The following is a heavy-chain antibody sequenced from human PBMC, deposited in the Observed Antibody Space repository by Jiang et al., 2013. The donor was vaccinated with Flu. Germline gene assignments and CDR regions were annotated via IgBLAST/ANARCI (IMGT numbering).Heavy chain of an antibody. J-gene: IGHJ1*01. CDR2: INPNTGNP. CDR1: GYSFTTYS. D-gene: IGHD4-17*01. Sequence: VKISCKTSGYSFTTYSINWVRQAPGQGLEWMGWINPNTGNPIYAQGFTGRFCLLLGHLCQHGILYRSTTLEAEDTAVYYCARRSPTDYWGQGTLVTVSS. V-gene: IGHV7-4-1*02. CDR3: ARRSPTDY.